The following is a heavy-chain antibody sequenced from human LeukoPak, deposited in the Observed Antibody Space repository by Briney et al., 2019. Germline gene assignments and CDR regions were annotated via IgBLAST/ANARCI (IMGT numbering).Heavy chain of an antibody. D-gene: IGHD3-10*01. Sequence: SETLSLTCTVSGGSISSYYWNWLRQPPGKGLEWVGYTDYSGSANINPSLKSRGAISIDTSRKQFSLKLSSVTAADTAVYYCARAGGSYSFDYWGQGTLVTVSS. V-gene: IGHV4-59*01. CDR2: TDYSGSA. CDR3: ARAGGSYSFDY. CDR1: GGSISSYY. J-gene: IGHJ4*02.